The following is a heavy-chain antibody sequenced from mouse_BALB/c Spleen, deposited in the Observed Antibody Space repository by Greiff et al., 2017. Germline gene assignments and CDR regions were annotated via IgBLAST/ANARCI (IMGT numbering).Heavy chain of an antibody. CDR3: AREGGKDPFFDY. V-gene: IGHV5-9-4*01. Sequence: EVMLVESGGGLVKPGGSLKLSCAASGFTFSSYAMSWVRQSPEKRLEWVAEISSGGSYTYYPDTVTGRFTISRDNAKNTLYLEMSSLRSEDTAMYYCAREGGKDPFFDYWGQGTTLTVSS. CDR2: ISSGGSYT. CDR1: GFTFSSYA. J-gene: IGHJ2*01.